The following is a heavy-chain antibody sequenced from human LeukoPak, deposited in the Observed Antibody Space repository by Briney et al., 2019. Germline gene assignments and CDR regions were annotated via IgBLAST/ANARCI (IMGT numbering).Heavy chain of an antibody. Sequence: SETLSLTCTVSGGSISSGSYYWSWIRQPAGKGLEWIGRIYTSGSTNYNPSLKSRFTISVDTSKNQFSLKLSSVTAADTAVYYCARGGLELRYWGQGTLVTVSS. J-gene: IGHJ4*02. CDR3: ARGGLELRY. V-gene: IGHV4-61*02. D-gene: IGHD1-7*01. CDR1: GGSISSGSYY. CDR2: IYTSGST.